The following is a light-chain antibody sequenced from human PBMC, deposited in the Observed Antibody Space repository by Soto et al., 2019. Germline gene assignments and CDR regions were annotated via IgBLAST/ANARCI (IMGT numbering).Light chain of an antibody. J-gene: IGLJ2*01. CDR3: QVWDSSSDHHVV. V-gene: IGLV3-21*04. CDR2: YDS. CDR1: NIGSKS. Sequence: SYELTQPRSVSVAPGKAARITSGGNNIGSKSVHWYQQKPGQAPVLVIYYDSDRPSGIPERFSGSNSGNTATLTISRVEAGDEPDYYCQVWDSSSDHHVVFGGGTKLTVL.